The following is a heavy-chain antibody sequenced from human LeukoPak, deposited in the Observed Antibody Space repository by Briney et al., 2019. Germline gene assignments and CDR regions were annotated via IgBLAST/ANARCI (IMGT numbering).Heavy chain of an antibody. V-gene: IGHV1-2*02. Sequence: ASVKVSCKASGYTFTGYYMHWVRQAPGQGLEWMGWINPNSGGTNYAQKFQGRVTMTRDTSISTAYMELGRLRSDDTAVYYCARDRYCSSTSCYFWYFDLWGRGTLVTVSS. J-gene: IGHJ2*01. D-gene: IGHD2-2*01. CDR1: GYTFTGYY. CDR3: ARDRYCSSTSCYFWYFDL. CDR2: INPNSGGT.